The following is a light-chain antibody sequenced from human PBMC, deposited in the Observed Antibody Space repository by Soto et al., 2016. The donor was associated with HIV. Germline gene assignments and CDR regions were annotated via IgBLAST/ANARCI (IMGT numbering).Light chain of an antibody. CDR3: MQSKYLPLT. V-gene: IGKV2D-29*01. J-gene: IGKJ4*01. Sequence: DIVMTQTPLSLSVTPGQPASISCRSSQSLVHSDGMTYLYWYLQKPGQPPQLLIFEASKRFSGVPDRFTGSGSGTDFTLTISRVEPEDVGVYFCMQSKYLPLTFGGGTKVDIK. CDR2: EAS. CDR1: QSLVHSDGMTY.